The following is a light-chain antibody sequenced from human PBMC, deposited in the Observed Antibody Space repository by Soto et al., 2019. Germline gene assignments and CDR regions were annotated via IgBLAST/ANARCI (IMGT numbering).Light chain of an antibody. V-gene: IGKV3-15*01. CDR2: GAS. CDR1: QSISDT. J-gene: IGKJ1*01. CDR3: QQYDNWPWT. Sequence: EIVMTQSPATLSVSPGGRATLSCRASQSISDTLAWYQQKPGQAPRLLIYGASTRATGFPARFSGSGSGTDFTLTISSLQSEDLAVYYCQQYDNWPWTFGQGTKVEI.